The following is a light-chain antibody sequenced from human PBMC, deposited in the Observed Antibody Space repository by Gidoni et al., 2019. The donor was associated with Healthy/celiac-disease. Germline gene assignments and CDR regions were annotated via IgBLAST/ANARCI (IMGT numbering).Light chain of an antibody. V-gene: IGKV1-39*01. Sequence: IQMTQSPSSLSASVGDRVTITCRASQSISSYLNWYQQKPGKAPKLLIYAAPSLQSGVPSRFSGSGSGTEFTLTISSLQPEDFATYYCQQSYSTPLTVGGXTKVEIK. J-gene: IGKJ4*01. CDR1: QSISSY. CDR2: AAP. CDR3: QQSYSTPLT.